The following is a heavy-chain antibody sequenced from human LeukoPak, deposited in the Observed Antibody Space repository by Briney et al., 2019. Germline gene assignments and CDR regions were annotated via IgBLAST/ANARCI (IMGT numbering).Heavy chain of an antibody. D-gene: IGHD2-21*01. V-gene: IGHV4-34*01. J-gene: IGHJ4*02. CDR1: GGSFSGYY. Sequence: PSETLSLTCAVYGGSFSGYYWSWIRQPPGTGLEWIGEISHSGSTNYNPSLKSRVPISVDTSKNQFSLKLSSVTAANTAVYYCAGGSWGYSDEDYWGQGTLVTVSS. CDR3: AGGSWGYSDEDY. CDR2: ISHSGST.